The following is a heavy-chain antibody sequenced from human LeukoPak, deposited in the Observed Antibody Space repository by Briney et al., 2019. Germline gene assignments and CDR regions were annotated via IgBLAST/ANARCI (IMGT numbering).Heavy chain of an antibody. CDR2: ILTSAQST. J-gene: IGHJ4*02. D-gene: IGHD2-2*01. Sequence: GGSLRLSCAASGFTFSNYAMSWVRQAPGKGLEWVSAILTSAQSTYFADSVKGRFTISRDNSKNTLYLQMNSLRAEDTAVYYCARDHPPYCSDTGCYPFHYWGQGTLVTVSS. CDR3: ARDHPPYCSDTGCYPFHY. CDR1: GFTFSNYA. V-gene: IGHV3-23*01.